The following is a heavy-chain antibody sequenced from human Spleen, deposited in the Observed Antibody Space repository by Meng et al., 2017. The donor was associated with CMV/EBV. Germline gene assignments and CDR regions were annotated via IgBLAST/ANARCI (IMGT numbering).Heavy chain of an antibody. CDR2: ISSRSTTI. CDR3: ARADGSEYSSSSGLGGIDY. Sequence: GGSLRLSCASSGFTFSSYSINWVRQDPGKGLEWVSYISSRSTTIHYADSVKARFTVSRDNAKKSLYLQMNSLRAEDTAVYYCARADGSEYSSSSGLGGIDYWGQGTLVTVSS. J-gene: IGHJ4*02. V-gene: IGHV3-48*04. D-gene: IGHD6-6*01. CDR1: GFTFSSYS.